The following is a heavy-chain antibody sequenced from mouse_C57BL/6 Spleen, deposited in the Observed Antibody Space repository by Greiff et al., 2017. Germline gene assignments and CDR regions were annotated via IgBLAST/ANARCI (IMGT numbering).Heavy chain of an antibody. CDR2: ISSGGSYT. D-gene: IGHD2-3*01. J-gene: IGHJ4*01. CDR3: AREYYDVYPYAMYY. Sequence: EVKVVESGGDLVKPGGSLKLSCAASGFTFSSYGMSWVRQTPDKRLEWVATISSGGSYTYYPDSVKGRFTISRDNAKNTLYLQMSSLKSEDTAMYYCAREYYDVYPYAMYYCGQGASVTVSS. V-gene: IGHV5-6*01. CDR1: GFTFSSYG.